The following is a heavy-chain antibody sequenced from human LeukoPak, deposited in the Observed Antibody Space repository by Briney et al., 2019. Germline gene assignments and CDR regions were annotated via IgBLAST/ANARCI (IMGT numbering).Heavy chain of an antibody. Sequence: PGGSLRLSCAASGFTFSSYSMNWVRQAPGKGPEWVSSISSSSSYIYYADSVRGRFTISRDNSKNTLYLQMNSLRVEDTAVYYCATTLRSGSYYFDSWGQGTLVTVSS. CDR2: ISSSSSYI. CDR1: GFTFSSYS. J-gene: IGHJ4*02. V-gene: IGHV3-21*04. D-gene: IGHD1-26*01. CDR3: ATTLRSGSYYFDS.